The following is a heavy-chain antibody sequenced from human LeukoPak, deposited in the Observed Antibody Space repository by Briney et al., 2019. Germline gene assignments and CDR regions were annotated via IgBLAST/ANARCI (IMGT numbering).Heavy chain of an antibody. CDR2: ISSSSSTI. J-gene: IGHJ4*02. D-gene: IGHD6-19*01. CDR1: GFTFSSYS. Sequence: GGSLRPSCAASGFTFSSYSMNWVRQAPGKGLEWVSYISSSSSTIYYADSVKGRFTISRDNAKNSLYLQMNSLRAEDTAVYYCARGYSGWYYYFDYWGQGTLVTVSS. CDR3: ARGYSGWYYYFDY. V-gene: IGHV3-48*01.